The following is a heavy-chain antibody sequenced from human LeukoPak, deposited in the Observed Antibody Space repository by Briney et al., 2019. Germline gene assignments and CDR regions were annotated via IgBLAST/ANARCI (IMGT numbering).Heavy chain of an antibody. CDR2: ISSTGYTI. Sequence: GGSLRLSCAASGFTFSSYEMNWVRQAPGKGLEWVSYISSTGYTIYYADSVKGRFTISRDNAKNSLYLQMNSLRDEDTAVYFCARDSSDTAMVEGALDFWGQGTMVTVSS. CDR3: ARDSSDTAMVEGALDF. CDR1: GFTFSSYE. V-gene: IGHV3-48*03. D-gene: IGHD5-18*01. J-gene: IGHJ3*01.